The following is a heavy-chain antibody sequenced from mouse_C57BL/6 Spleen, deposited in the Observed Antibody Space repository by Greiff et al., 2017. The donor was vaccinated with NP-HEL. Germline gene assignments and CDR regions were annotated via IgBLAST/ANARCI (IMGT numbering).Heavy chain of an antibody. Sequence: VKLVESRPELVKPGASVKISCKASGYAFSSSWMNWVKQRPGKGLEWIGRIYPGDGDTNYNGKFKGKATLTADKSSSTAYMQLSSLTSEDSAVYFCARRLGDWYFDVWGTGTTVTVSS. J-gene: IGHJ1*03. V-gene: IGHV1-82*01. CDR1: GYAFSSSW. CDR2: IYPGDGDT. CDR3: ARRLGDWYFDV. D-gene: IGHD4-1*01.